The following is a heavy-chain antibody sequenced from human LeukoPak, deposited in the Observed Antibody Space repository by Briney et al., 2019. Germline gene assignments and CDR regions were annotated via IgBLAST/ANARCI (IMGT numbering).Heavy chain of an antibody. D-gene: IGHD6-6*01. CDR3: ARPSSSSYYYYMDV. V-gene: IGHV3-20*01. Sequence: GGSLRLSCAASGFTFDDYGMSWVRQAPGKGLEWVSGINWNGGSTGYADSVKGRFTISRDNAKNSLYLQMNSLRAEDTALYHCARPSSSSYYYYMDVWGKGTTVTVSS. CDR2: INWNGGST. J-gene: IGHJ6*03. CDR1: GFTFDDYG.